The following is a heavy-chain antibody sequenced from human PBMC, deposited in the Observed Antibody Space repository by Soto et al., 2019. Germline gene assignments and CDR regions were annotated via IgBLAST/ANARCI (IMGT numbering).Heavy chain of an antibody. V-gene: IGHV1-46*01. CDR3: ARGGIRSGTTFRYYYALDV. Sequence: GASVKVSCKASGYTLTSYYIHWVRQAPGQGLEWMGIVNPSGGTTSYAQKFQGRVTMTRDTSKDTVYMELSSLRSDDTAVYSCARGGIRSGTTFRYYYALDVWGQGTPVTVSS. CDR2: VNPSGGTT. CDR1: GYTLTSYY. J-gene: IGHJ6*02. D-gene: IGHD1-7*01.